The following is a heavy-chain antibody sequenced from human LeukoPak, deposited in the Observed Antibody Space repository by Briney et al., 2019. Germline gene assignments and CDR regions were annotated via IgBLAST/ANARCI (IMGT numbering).Heavy chain of an antibody. D-gene: IGHD4-11*01. V-gene: IGHV1-2*02. CDR2: INPNSGGT. Sequence: ASVKVSCKASGYTFTGYYMHWVRQAPGQGLEWMGWINPNSGGTNYAQKFQGRVTMTRDTSISTAYMELSRLRSDDTAVYYCARDNYGPQRGWFDPWGQGTLVTVSS. CDR1: GYTFTGYY. CDR3: ARDNYGPQRGWFDP. J-gene: IGHJ5*02.